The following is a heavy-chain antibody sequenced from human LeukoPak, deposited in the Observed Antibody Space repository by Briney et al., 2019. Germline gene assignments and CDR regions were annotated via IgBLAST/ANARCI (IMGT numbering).Heavy chain of an antibody. J-gene: IGHJ4*02. D-gene: IGHD3-9*01. V-gene: IGHV3-20*04. CDR2: INWNGGST. CDR3: ARDNYDILTGYPYYDY. CDR1: GFTFDDYG. Sequence: GGSLRLSCAASGFTFDDYGMTWVRQAPGKGLEWVSGINWNGGSTGYADSVKGRFTISRDNAKNSLYLQMNSLRAEDTAVYYCARDNYDILTGYPYYDYWGQGTLVTVSS.